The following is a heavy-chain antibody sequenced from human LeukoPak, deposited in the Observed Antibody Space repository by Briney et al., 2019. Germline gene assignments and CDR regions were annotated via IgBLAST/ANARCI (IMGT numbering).Heavy chain of an antibody. V-gene: IGHV3-23*01. CDR2: ISGGGGST. D-gene: IGHD5-24*01. CDR1: GFTFSSYA. J-gene: IGHJ4*02. CDR3: AKAGRLQDYFDY. Sequence: PGGSLRLSCAASGFTFSSYAMTWVRQAPGKGLEWVSAISGGGGSTYYADSVKGRFTISRDNSKNTLYLQMNSLRAEDTAVYYCAKAGRLQDYFDYWGQGTLVTVSS.